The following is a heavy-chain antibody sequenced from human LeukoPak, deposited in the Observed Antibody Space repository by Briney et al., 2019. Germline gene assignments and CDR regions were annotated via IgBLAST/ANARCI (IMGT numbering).Heavy chain of an antibody. D-gene: IGHD6-13*01. CDR1: GFTFNAYF. Sequence: WGSLRVSRAASGFTFNAYFISWIRQAPGKGLEWVSYISSSNRYTNYADSVKGRFTIYRDNAKNSLYLQMNSLRDEDSAVYYCARDISPLPSWSIDFWGHGTLVTVSS. J-gene: IGHJ4*01. CDR2: ISSSNRYT. V-gene: IGHV3-11*06. CDR3: ARDISPLPSWSIDF.